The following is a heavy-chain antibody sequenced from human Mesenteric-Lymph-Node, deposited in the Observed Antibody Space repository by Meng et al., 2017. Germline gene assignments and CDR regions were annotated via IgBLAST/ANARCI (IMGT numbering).Heavy chain of an antibody. CDR2: IYPANSDT. D-gene: IGHD2-15*01. J-gene: IGHJ6*02. V-gene: IGHV5-51*01. CDR3: ARLSCSGGSCYAPGPLEDYYYYGMDV. Sequence: GESLKISCKGSGYRFSNYWIGWVRQMPGKGLEWMGIIYPANSDTRYSPSFQGQVTISADKSISTAYLQWSSLKASDTAMYYCARLSCSGGSCYAPGPLEDYYYYGMDVWGQGTTVTVSS. CDR1: GYRFSNYW.